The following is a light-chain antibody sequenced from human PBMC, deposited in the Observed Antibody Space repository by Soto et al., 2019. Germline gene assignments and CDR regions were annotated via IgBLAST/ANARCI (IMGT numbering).Light chain of an antibody. CDR1: QGISSY. CDR3: QQLNSYPPYT. J-gene: IGKJ2*01. V-gene: IGKV1-9*01. CDR2: AAS. Sequence: IPLTQSPSSLSASVGDRVTITCRASQGISSYLAWYQQKPGKAPKLLIYAASTLQSGVPSRFSGSGSGTDFTLTISSPQPEDFATYYCQQLNSYPPYTFGQGTKLEIK.